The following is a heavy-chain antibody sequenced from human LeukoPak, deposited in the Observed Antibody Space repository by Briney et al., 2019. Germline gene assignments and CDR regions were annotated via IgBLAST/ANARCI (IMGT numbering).Heavy chain of an antibody. CDR3: ARWGYFDSSTYFVVEY. J-gene: IGHJ4*02. V-gene: IGHV4-59*01. CDR2: IHYSGST. CDR1: GGSISRYY. Sequence: PSETLSLTCAVSGGSISRYYWNLIRQPPGERLEWIGWIHYSGSTAYNPSLESRVTMSVDTSKNHISLKMTSVTAADTATYYCARWGYFDSSTYFVVEYWGQGVLVTVSS. D-gene: IGHD3-22*01.